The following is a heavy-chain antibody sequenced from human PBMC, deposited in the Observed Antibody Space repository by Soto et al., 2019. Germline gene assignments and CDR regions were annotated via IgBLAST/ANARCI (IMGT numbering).Heavy chain of an antibody. CDR2: ISYDGSNK. D-gene: IGHD3-3*01. Sequence: PGGSLRLSCAASGFTFSSYGMHWVRQAPGKGLEWVAVISYDGSNKYYADSVKGRFTISRDNSKNTLYLQMNSLRAEDTAVYYCAKAYDFWSGSLDYWGQGTLVTVSS. V-gene: IGHV3-30*18. J-gene: IGHJ4*02. CDR1: GFTFSSYG. CDR3: AKAYDFWSGSLDY.